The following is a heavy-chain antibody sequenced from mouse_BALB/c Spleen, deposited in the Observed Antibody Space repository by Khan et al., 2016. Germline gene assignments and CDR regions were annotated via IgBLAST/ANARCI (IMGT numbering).Heavy chain of an antibody. V-gene: IGHV2-9*02. J-gene: IGHJ4*01. CDR1: GFSLTRNG. Sequence: QVQLKESGPGLVAPSQSLSITCTVSGFSLTRNGVHWVRQPPGKGLEWLGVIWPGGSTSYNSALMSRLSISQDNSKSNVFLKMNSLQPDDTAMYYCGRDRAIRFPIAMYYWGQGTSVTVSS. CDR3: GRDRAIRFPIAMYY. D-gene: IGHD3-3*01. CDR2: IWPGGST.